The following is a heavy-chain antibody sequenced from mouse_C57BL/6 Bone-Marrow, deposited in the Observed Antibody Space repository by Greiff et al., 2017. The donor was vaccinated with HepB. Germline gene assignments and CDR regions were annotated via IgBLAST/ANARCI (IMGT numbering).Heavy chain of an antibody. V-gene: IGHV3-6*01. CDR2: ISYDGSN. D-gene: IGHD2-4*01. J-gene: IGHJ4*01. CDR1: GYSITSGYY. Sequence: DVKLVESGPGLVKPSQSLSLTCSVTGYSITSGYYWNWIRQFPGNKLEWMGYISYDGSNNYNPSLKNRISITRDTSKNQFFLKLNSVTTEDTATYYCARGELRDYAMDYWGQGTSVTVSS. CDR3: ARGELRDYAMDY.